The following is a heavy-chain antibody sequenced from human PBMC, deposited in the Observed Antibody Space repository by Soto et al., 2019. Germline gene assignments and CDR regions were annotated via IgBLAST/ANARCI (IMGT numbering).Heavy chain of an antibody. D-gene: IGHD6-13*01. J-gene: IGHJ4*02. CDR2: IYYSGST. V-gene: IGHV4-59*08. Sequence: SETLSLTCTVSGGSISSYYWSWIRQPPGKGLEWIGYIYYSGSTNYNPSLKSRVTISVDTSKNQFSLKLSSVTAADTAVYYCASSYSSSWYGNGFDYWGQGTLVTVSS. CDR3: ASSYSSSWYGNGFDY. CDR1: GGSISSYY.